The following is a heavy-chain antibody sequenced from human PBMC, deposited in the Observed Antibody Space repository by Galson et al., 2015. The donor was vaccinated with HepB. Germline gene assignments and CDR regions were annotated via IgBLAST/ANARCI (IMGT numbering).Heavy chain of an antibody. CDR1: GFIFSDYY. D-gene: IGHD2-8*01. Sequence: SLRLSCAASGFIFSDYYMSWIRQAPGKGPEWVSYISSSGSLTYYADSVTGRFTISRDNAKNSLYLQMNNLRAEGMAIYYCARVGDGVYYYYMDVWGKGTTVTVSS. CDR2: ISSSGSLT. J-gene: IGHJ6*03. CDR3: ARVGDGVYYYYMDV. V-gene: IGHV3-11*01.